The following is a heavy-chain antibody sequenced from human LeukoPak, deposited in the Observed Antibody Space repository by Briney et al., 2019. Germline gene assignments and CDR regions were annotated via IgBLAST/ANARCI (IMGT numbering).Heavy chain of an antibody. CDR3: AKVDILTGAPSVYWYYGMDV. Sequence: PGRSLRLSCAASGFTFSSYGMYWVRQAPGKGLEWVAVISYDGSNKYYADSVKGRFTISRDNSKNTLYLQMNSLRAEDTAVYYCAKVDILTGAPSVYWYYGMDVWGKGTTVTVSS. V-gene: IGHV3-30*18. J-gene: IGHJ6*04. D-gene: IGHD3-9*01. CDR1: GFTFSSYG. CDR2: ISYDGSNK.